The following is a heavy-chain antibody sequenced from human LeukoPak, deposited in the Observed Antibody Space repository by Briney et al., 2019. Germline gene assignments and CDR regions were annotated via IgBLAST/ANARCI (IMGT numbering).Heavy chain of an antibody. CDR2: ISYDGSNK. V-gene: IGHV3-30-3*01. CDR1: GFTFSSYA. J-gene: IGHJ3*02. Sequence: GRSLRLSCAASGFTFSSYAMHWVRQAPGKGLEWVAVISYDGSNKYYADSVKGRFTISRDNSKNTLYLQMNSLRAEDTAVYYCASTRGGHAFDIWGQGTMVTVSS. CDR3: ASTRGGHAFDI.